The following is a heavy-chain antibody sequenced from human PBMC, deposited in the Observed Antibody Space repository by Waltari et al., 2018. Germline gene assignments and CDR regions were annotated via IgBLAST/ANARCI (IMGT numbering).Heavy chain of an antibody. CDR1: GGPFKTHI. J-gene: IGHJ4*02. V-gene: IGHV1-69*08. Sequence: QVPLVSSGAEVKKPGSSVRVSCKASGGPFKTHIFNWVRQAPGQGLEWLGRSIPTIGSRNFEQKFQGRLRIVEDKSSDTVYMQLRRLTSEDTGVYFCARGRHQRPPRFDFWDQGTLVTVSS. CDR3: ARGRHQRPPRFDF. CDR2: SIPTIGSR.